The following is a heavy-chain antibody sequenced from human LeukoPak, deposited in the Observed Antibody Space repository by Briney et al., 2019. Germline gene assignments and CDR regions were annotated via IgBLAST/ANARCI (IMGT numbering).Heavy chain of an antibody. Sequence: GGSLRLSCAASGFTFTTYKMNWVRQAPGKGLEWVSSISGSGTYMYYADSLKGRFTISRDNAKNSLYLQMNSLRAEDTAVYYCARDRRTYCTSSSCYLPPDYWGQGTLVTVSS. D-gene: IGHD2-15*01. CDR2: ISGSGTYM. CDR3: ARDRRTYCTSSSCYLPPDY. CDR1: GFTFTTYK. J-gene: IGHJ4*02. V-gene: IGHV3-21*01.